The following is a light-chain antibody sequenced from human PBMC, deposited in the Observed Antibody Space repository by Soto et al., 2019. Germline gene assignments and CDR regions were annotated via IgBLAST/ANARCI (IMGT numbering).Light chain of an antibody. CDR2: DAS. CDR1: QSVSTY. Sequence: EIVLTQSPATLSLSPGDRATLSCRASQSVSTYLAWYQQKPGQAPRLLIYDASNRATGIPARFSGSGSGTDFTLTISSLEPEDFAVYYCQHRINWPLTFGGGTKVEIK. V-gene: IGKV3-11*01. J-gene: IGKJ4*01. CDR3: QHRINWPLT.